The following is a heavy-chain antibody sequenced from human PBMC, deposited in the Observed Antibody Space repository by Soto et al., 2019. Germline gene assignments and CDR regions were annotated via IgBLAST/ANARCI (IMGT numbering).Heavy chain of an antibody. J-gene: IGHJ4*02. V-gene: IGHV3-30-3*01. Sequence: QVQLVESGGGVVQPGRSLRLSCAASGFTFSSYAMNWVRQAPGKGLEWVALISYDGNNKYYADSVKGRFTISRDSSKNTLYLQMHSLRDADTAFYYCGRCSSTSCHLGSDYWGQGTLVTVSS. CDR3: GRCSSTSCHLGSDY. CDR2: ISYDGNNK. D-gene: IGHD2-2*01. CDR1: GFTFSSYA.